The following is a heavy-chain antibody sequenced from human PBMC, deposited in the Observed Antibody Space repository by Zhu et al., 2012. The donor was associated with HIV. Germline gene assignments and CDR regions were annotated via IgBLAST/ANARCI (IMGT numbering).Heavy chain of an antibody. CDR3: TRQKGYYDNSVILTGSP. Sequence: QVQLQESGPGLVKPSETLSLSCVVSGYSISSGYYWGWIRQPPGKGLEWIGTMYHSGSTYYNPSLKSRVTISVDTSNNQFSLNLSSVTAADTAVYYCTRQKGYYDNSVILTGSPWGQGTLVTVSS. V-gene: IGHV4-38-2*01. CDR1: GYSISSGYY. J-gene: IGHJ5*02. D-gene: IGHD3-22*01. CDR2: MYHSGST.